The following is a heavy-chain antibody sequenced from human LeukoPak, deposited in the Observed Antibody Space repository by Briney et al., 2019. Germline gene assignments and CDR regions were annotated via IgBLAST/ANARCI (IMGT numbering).Heavy chain of an antibody. Sequence: PGGSLRLSCAASGFTFDDYAMHWVRHAPGKGLEWVSGISWNSGSIGYADSVKGRFTISRDNAKNSLYLQMNSLRAEDAALYYCAKGPTIAVAADWYFDLWGRGTLVTVSS. CDR1: GFTFDDYA. J-gene: IGHJ2*01. CDR2: ISWNSGSI. D-gene: IGHD6-19*01. CDR3: AKGPTIAVAADWYFDL. V-gene: IGHV3-9*01.